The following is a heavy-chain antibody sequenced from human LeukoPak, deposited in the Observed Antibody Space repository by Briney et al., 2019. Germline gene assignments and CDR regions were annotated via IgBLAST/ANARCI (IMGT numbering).Heavy chain of an antibody. D-gene: IGHD5-18*01. V-gene: IGHV4-59*08. J-gene: IGHJ4*02. Sequence: SETLSLTCTVSGGSISTYYWNWIRQPPGKGLEWIGYIYYSGSTNYNPSLKSRVTISVDTSKNQFSLKLSSVTAADTAVYYCARHGRDTTGFDYWGQGTLVTVSS. CDR1: GGSISTYY. CDR2: IYYSGST. CDR3: ARHGRDTTGFDY.